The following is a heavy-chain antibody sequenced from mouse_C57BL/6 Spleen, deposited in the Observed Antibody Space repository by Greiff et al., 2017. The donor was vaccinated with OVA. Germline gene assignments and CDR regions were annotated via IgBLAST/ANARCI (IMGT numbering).Heavy chain of an antibody. J-gene: IGHJ3*01. CDR1: GFTFTDYY. CDR3: ARSQSSYYYGSSPAWFAY. D-gene: IGHD1-1*01. CDR2: VYPYNGGT. Sequence: VQLQQSGPVLVKPGPSVKISCKASGFTFTDYYMHWVKQSHGKSLEWIGLVYPYNGGTSYNQKFKGKATLTVDTSSSTAYMELNSLTSEDSAVYYCARSQSSYYYGSSPAWFAYWGQGTLVTVSA. V-gene: IGHV1-36*01.